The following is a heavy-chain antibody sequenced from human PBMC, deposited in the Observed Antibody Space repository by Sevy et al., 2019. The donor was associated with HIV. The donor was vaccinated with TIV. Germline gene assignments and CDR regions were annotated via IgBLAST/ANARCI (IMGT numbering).Heavy chain of an antibody. J-gene: IGHJ4*02. D-gene: IGHD6-13*01. CDR3: ARERQLVLDY. V-gene: IGHV4-59*01. CDR2: IYYSGST. CDR1: GGSISSYY. Sequence: SETLSLTCTVSGGSISSYYWSWIRQPPGKGLEWIGYIYYSGSTNYNPSLKSRVTISVDTSKDQFSLRLSSVTAADTAVYYCARERQLVLDYWGQGTLVTVSS.